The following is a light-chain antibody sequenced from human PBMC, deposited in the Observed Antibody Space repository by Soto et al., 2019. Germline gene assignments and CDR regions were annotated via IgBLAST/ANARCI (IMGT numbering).Light chain of an antibody. CDR1: QSVSSY. Sequence: DIVLTQSPGTLSLSPGERATLSCRASQSVSSYLAWYQQEPGQAPRLLIYDASTRATGISARFSGSGSGTDFTLTISSLESEDFAVYYCQQRSNWPVTFGQGTKVDIK. V-gene: IGKV3-11*01. CDR2: DAS. CDR3: QQRSNWPVT. J-gene: IGKJ1*01.